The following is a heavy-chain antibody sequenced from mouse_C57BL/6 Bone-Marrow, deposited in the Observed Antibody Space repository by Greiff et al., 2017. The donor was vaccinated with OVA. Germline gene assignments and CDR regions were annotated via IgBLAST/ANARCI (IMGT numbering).Heavy chain of an antibody. V-gene: IGHV1-4*01. Sequence: VKLQQSGAELARSGASVKMSCKASGYTFTSYTIHWVKQRPGQGLEWIGYIDPTNDYTNYNQKFKGKATLTADKSSSTAYMQLSSLTSEDSAVYYCTRGYYFDYWGQGTTLTVSS. CDR3: TRGYYFDY. J-gene: IGHJ2*01. CDR1: GYTFTSYT. CDR2: IDPTNDYT.